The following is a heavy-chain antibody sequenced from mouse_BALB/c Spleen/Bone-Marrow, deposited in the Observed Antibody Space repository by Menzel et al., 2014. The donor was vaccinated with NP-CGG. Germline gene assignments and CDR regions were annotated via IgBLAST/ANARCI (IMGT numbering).Heavy chain of an antibody. V-gene: IGHV5-17*02. CDR1: GFTFSSFG. CDR3: TRGGNWEDFDY. Sequence: VNVVESGGGLVQPGGSRKLSCAASGFTFSSFGMHWVRQAPERGLEWVAYISSGSSTIFYADTVKGRFTISRDNPKNTLFLQMTSLRSEDTAMYYCTRGGNWEDFDYWGQGTTLTVSS. J-gene: IGHJ2*01. CDR2: ISSGSSTI. D-gene: IGHD4-1*01.